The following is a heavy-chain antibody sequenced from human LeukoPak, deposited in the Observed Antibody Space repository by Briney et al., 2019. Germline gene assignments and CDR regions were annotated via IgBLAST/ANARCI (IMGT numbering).Heavy chain of an antibody. CDR1: GFTFSSYG. D-gene: IGHD6-19*01. Sequence: GGSLRLSCAASGFTFSSYGMHWVRQAPGKGLEWVSSISSSSSYIYYADSVKGRFTISRDNAKNSLYLQMNSLRAEDTAVYYCARVSYSSGWYQGDYWGQGTLVTVSS. V-gene: IGHV3-21*01. CDR2: ISSSSSYI. J-gene: IGHJ4*02. CDR3: ARVSYSSGWYQGDY.